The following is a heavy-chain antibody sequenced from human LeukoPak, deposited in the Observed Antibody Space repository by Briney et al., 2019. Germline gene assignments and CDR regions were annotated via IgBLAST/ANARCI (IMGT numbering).Heavy chain of an antibody. V-gene: IGHV3-30-3*01. Sequence: PGGSLRLSCAASGFTFSSYAMHWVRQAPGKGLEWVAVISYDRSNKYYADSVKGRFTISRDNSKNTLYLQMNSLRAEDTAVYYCARVGGPDYGDYGYYFDYWGQGTLVTVSS. CDR2: ISYDRSNK. J-gene: IGHJ4*02. D-gene: IGHD4-17*01. CDR1: GFTFSSYA. CDR3: ARVGGPDYGDYGYYFDY.